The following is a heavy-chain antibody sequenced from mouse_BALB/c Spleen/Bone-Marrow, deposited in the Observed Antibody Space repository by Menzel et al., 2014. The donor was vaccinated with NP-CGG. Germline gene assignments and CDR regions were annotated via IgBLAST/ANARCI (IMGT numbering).Heavy chain of an antibody. CDR2: IYPGGGYT. V-gene: IGHV1-63*02. CDR1: GYTFTNYW. Sequence: QVQLKQSGAELVRPGTSAKISCKASGYTFTNYWLGWVKQRPGHGLEWIGDIYPGGGYTNYNEKFKGKATLTAGTSSSTAYMQLSSLTSEDSAVYFCARRGTRVDYWGQGTTLTVSS. CDR3: ARRGTRVDY. D-gene: IGHD3-3*01. J-gene: IGHJ2*01.